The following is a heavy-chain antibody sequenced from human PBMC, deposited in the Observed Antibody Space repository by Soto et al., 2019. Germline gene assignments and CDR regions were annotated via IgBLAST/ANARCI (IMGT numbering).Heavy chain of an antibody. V-gene: IGHV4-4*02. CDR1: GGSISSSNW. D-gene: IGHD3-22*01. CDR2: IYHSGST. J-gene: IGHJ4*02. CDR3: ARTYYYDSSGYFFDY. Sequence: SETLSLTCAVSGGSISSSNWWSWVRQPPGKGREWRGEIYHSGSTKYNPSLKSRVTISVDRSKNQFSLKLSSVTAADTAVYYCARTYYYDSSGYFFDYWGQGTLVTVSS.